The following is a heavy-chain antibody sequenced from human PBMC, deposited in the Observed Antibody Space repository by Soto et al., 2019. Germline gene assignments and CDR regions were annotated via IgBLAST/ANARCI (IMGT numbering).Heavy chain of an antibody. CDR2: IYNSATA. CDR1: RSSPNSPNYY. CDR3: GRVVIAATRHPDFEY. J-gene: IGHJ4*02. D-gene: IGHD2-15*01. V-gene: IGHV4-39*01. Sequence: SSETLPRTCTLCRSSPNSPNYYWGWIRQPPGKGLEWIGSIYNSATAYYNPSLKTRFTISADTSRNQFFMNLRSVRAEDTAMYYCGRVVIAATRHPDFEYWGQGALVTVSS.